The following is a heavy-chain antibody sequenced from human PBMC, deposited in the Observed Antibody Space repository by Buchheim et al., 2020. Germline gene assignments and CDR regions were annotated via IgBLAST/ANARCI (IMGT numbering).Heavy chain of an antibody. CDR3: ARVALYDFWSGYYTGYYYYGMDV. Sequence: QVQLQESGLGLVKPSGTLSLTCAVSGGSISSSNWWSWVRQPPGKGLEWIGEIYHSGSTNYNPSLKSRVTISVDKSKNQFSPKLSSVTAADTAVYSCARVALYDFWSGYYTGYYYYGMDVWGQGTT. CDR2: IYHSGST. D-gene: IGHD3-3*01. J-gene: IGHJ6*02. V-gene: IGHV4-4*02. CDR1: GGSISSSNW.